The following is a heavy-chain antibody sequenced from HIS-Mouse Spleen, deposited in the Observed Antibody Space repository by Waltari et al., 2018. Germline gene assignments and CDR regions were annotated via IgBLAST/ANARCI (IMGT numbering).Heavy chain of an antibody. V-gene: IGHV4-34*01. Sequence: QWQLQQWDPGLLQPSETLSLTCAVYGGPFSGYYRGRIRQPPGKGLEWIGEINHSGSNNYNPSLKSRVTISVDTSKNQFSLKLSSVTAADTAVYYCARGRFHSWNDAFDIWGQGTMVTVSS. J-gene: IGHJ3*02. D-gene: IGHD1-1*01. CDR3: ARGRFHSWNDAFDI. CDR2: INHSGSN. CDR1: GGPFSGYY.